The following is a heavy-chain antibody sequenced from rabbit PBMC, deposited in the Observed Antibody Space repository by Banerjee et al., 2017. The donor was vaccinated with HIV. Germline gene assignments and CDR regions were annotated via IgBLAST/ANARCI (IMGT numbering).Heavy chain of an antibody. CDR2: IYAGSSGST. J-gene: IGHJ4*01. Sequence: QSLEESGGDLVKPGASLTLTCTASGFSFSSSYYISWVRQAPGKGLEWIACIYAGSSGSTYYASWAKGRFTISKTSSTTVTLQMTSLTAADTATYFCARDLPISGGYSFDLWGPGTLVTVS. V-gene: IGHV1S40*01. CDR1: GFSFSSSYY. CDR3: ARDLPISGGYSFDL. D-gene: IGHD1-1*01.